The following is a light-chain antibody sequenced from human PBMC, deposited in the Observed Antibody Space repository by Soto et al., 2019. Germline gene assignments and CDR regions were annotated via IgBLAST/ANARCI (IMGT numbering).Light chain of an antibody. CDR2: GAS. CDR1: QSVSSN. Sequence: EIVMTQSPATLSVSPGERATLSCRASQSVSSNSAWYQQKPGQAPRLLIYGASTRATGIPARFSGSGSGTEFTPTISSLQSEDFAVYYCQQYNNWPLTFGGGTKVEIK. J-gene: IGKJ4*01. CDR3: QQYNNWPLT. V-gene: IGKV3-15*01.